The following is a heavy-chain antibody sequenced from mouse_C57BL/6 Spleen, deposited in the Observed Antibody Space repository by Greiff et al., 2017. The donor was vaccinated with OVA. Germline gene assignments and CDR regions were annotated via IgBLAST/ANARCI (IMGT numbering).Heavy chain of an antibody. V-gene: IGHV1-82*01. CDR2: IYPGDGDT. Sequence: QVQLQQSGPELVKPGASVKISCKASGYAFSGSWMNWVKQRPGKGLEWIGRIYPGDGDTNYNGKFKGKATLTADKSSSTAYMQLSSLTSEDAAVYFCARGDGGFAYWGQGTLVTVSA. D-gene: IGHD3-3*01. CDR1: GYAFSGSW. CDR3: ARGDGGFAY. J-gene: IGHJ3*01.